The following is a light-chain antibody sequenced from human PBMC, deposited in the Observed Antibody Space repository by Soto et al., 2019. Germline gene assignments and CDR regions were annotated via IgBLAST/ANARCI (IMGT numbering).Light chain of an antibody. J-gene: IGKJ1*01. Sequence: DIVMTQSPDSLAVSLGERATINCKSSQSVLYSSNNKNYLAWYQQKPRQPPKLLIYWASTRESGVPDRFSGSESGTDFTITISSLQAEDVAVYYCQQYYSTPLAFGQGTKVEIK. V-gene: IGKV4-1*01. CDR3: QQYYSTPLA. CDR2: WAS. CDR1: QSVLYSSNNKNY.